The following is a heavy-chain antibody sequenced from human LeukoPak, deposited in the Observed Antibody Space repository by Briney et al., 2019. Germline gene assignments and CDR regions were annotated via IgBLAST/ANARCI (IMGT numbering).Heavy chain of an antibody. D-gene: IGHD6-19*01. CDR3: ARSEYSSGWVLGEVDAFDI. Sequence: ASVKVSCKASGYTFTGYYMHWVRQAPGQGLEWMGWINPNSGGTNYAQKFQGRVTMTRDTSISTAYMELSSLRSEDTAVYYCARSEYSSGWVLGEVDAFDIWGQGTMVTVSS. V-gene: IGHV1-2*02. CDR1: GYTFTGYY. J-gene: IGHJ3*02. CDR2: INPNSGGT.